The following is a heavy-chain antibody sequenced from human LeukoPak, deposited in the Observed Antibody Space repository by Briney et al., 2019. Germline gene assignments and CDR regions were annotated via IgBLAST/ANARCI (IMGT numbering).Heavy chain of an antibody. CDR2: ISTSSNYI. Sequence: TGGSLRLSCAGSGFSFISYSMTWVRQAPGKGLEWLSSISTSSNYIYYADSVRGRFTISRDNAESSLYLQMNSLRAEDTAVYYCARATCTGGSCCSGSSRSGDFWGQGTLVTVSS. CDR3: ARATCTGGSCCSGSSRSGDF. V-gene: IGHV3-21*01. D-gene: IGHD2-15*01. J-gene: IGHJ4*02. CDR1: GFSFISYS.